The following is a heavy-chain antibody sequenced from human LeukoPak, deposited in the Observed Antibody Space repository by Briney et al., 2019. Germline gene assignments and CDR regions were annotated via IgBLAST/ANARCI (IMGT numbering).Heavy chain of an antibody. D-gene: IGHD3-10*01. J-gene: IGHJ3*02. Sequence: SQTLSLTCTASGGSISSGDYYWNWIRQPQGKGLESIANIYYSGSTYYIPSLKSRVIISVNRSKNQFSLKLSSVTAADTAVYYCARLGGYGSGSPGAFDIWGQGTMVTVSS. V-gene: IGHV4-30-4*01. CDR2: IYYSGST. CDR1: GGSISSGDYY. CDR3: ARLGGYGSGSPGAFDI.